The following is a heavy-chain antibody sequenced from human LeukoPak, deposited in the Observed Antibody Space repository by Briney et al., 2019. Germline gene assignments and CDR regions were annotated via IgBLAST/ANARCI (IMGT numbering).Heavy chain of an antibody. CDR2: ISAYNGNT. CDR1: GGTLSSYA. J-gene: IGHJ4*02. Sequence: GASVKVSCKASGGTLSSYAISWVRQAPGQGLEWMGWISAYNGNTNYAQKLQGRVTMTTDTSTSTAYMELRSLRSDDTAVYYCARTPHYYDSSGYWVDYWGQGTLVTVSS. CDR3: ARTPHYYDSSGYWVDY. D-gene: IGHD3-22*01. V-gene: IGHV1-18*01.